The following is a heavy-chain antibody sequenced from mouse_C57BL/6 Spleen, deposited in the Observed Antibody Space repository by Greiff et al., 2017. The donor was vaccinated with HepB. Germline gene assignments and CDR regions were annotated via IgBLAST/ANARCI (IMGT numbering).Heavy chain of an antibody. CDR3: ASWNGNYYFDY. D-gene: IGHD2-1*01. V-gene: IGHV1-59*01. CDR2: IDPSDSYT. Sequence: QVQLQQSGAELVRPGTSVKLSCKASGYTFTSYWMHWVKQRPGQGLEWIGVIDPSDSYTNYNQKFKGKATLTVDTSSSTAYMQLSSLTSEDSAVYYCASWNGNYYFDYWGQGTTLTVSS. J-gene: IGHJ2*01. CDR1: GYTFTSYW.